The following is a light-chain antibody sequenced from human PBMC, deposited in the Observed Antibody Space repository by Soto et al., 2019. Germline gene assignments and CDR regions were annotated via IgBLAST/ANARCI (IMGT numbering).Light chain of an antibody. Sequence: DIQMTQAPSSLSASVGDRVTITCRASQGSSNFLAWHQQKPGKVPKLLIYAASTLQSGFPSRFSGSGSGTDFNLTITSLQPEDVATYYCQKYNSAPWTFGQGTKVYIK. J-gene: IGKJ1*01. V-gene: IGKV1-27*01. CDR1: QGSSNF. CDR3: QKYNSAPWT. CDR2: AAS.